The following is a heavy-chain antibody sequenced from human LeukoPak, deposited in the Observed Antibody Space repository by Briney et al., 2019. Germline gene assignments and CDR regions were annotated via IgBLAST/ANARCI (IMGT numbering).Heavy chain of an antibody. V-gene: IGHV4-59*01. Sequence: SETLSLTCTVSGGSISSYYWSWIRQPPGKRLEWIGYIYYSGSTNYNPSLKSRVTISVDTSKNQFSLKLSSVTAADTAVYYCARVSWWFGPEFDYWGQGTLVTVSS. D-gene: IGHD3-10*01. CDR3: ARVSWWFGPEFDY. J-gene: IGHJ4*02. CDR1: GGSISSYY. CDR2: IYYSGST.